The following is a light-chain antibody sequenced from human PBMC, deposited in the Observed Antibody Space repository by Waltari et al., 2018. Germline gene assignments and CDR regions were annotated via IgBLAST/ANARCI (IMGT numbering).Light chain of an antibody. CDR3: QKYNTVPLT. CDR2: GAS. Sequence: DIQMTQSPSSLYSSVGDRVTITCRASHGISNYLAWYQQKPGKVPKLLIYGASTLQSGVPPRFSGSRSGADFTLTISSLQPEDVATYYCQKYNTVPLTFGPGTKV. J-gene: IGKJ3*01. CDR1: HGISNY. V-gene: IGKV1-27*01.